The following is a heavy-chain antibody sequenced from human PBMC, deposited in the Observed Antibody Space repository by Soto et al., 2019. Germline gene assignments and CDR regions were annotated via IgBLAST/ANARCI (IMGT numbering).Heavy chain of an antibody. CDR1: GGSISSSNC. Sequence: SETLSLTCAVSGGSISSSNCWSWVRQPPGKGLEWIGEIYHSGSTNYNPSLKSRVTISVDKYNNQFSLKLSSVTAAGTALYYCATVFLGGQLRKSYGMDVCGQGTTVTVCS. CDR3: ATVFLGGQLRKSYGMDV. V-gene: IGHV4-4*02. CDR2: IYHSGST. D-gene: IGHD6-13*01. J-gene: IGHJ6*02.